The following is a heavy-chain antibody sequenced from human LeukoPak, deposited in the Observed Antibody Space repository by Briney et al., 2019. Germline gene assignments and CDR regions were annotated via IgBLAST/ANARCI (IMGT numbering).Heavy chain of an antibody. D-gene: IGHD3-16*01. V-gene: IGHV3-53*01. CDR1: GFAVSGTH. CDR3: AKDEATSGGGLAS. Sequence: PGGSLSLSCAASGFAVSGTHMSWVRQAPGKGLEWVSAMYTGGTTYYADSVMGRFTVSGDKSRNTLFLHMNSLRVDDTAVYYCAKDEATSGGGLASWGQGTLVTVSS. J-gene: IGHJ4*02. CDR2: MYTGGTT.